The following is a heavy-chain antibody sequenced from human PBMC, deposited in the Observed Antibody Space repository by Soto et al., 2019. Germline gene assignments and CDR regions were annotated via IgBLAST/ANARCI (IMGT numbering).Heavy chain of an antibody. CDR2: IFPFIGST. D-gene: IGHD5-18*01. Sequence: QVQLLQSGAGVKKPGSSVSVSCKTSGDTFNTYEINWVRQAPGQGLEWMGGIFPFIGSTSYAQKFQGRLTITADASTSTAYMDLSSLTSEDTAVYYCARGGYSSSFRFDYWGQGTLVTVSS. J-gene: IGHJ4*02. V-gene: IGHV1-69*01. CDR1: GDTFNTYE. CDR3: ARGGYSSSFRFDY.